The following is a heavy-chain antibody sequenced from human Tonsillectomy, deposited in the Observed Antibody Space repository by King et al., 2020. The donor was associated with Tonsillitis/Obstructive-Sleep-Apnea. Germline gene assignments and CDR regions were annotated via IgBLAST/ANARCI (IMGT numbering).Heavy chain of an antibody. CDR1: GFTFDDYT. CDR2: ICWDGVST. CDR3: AKDARDDTGFYYYMDV. J-gene: IGHJ6*03. D-gene: IGHD2-8*02. V-gene: IGHV3-43*01. Sequence: VQLVESGGVVVQPGGSLRLSCAASGFTFDDYTMHWVRQAPGEGLEWVSLICWDGVSTYYADSVKCRFTISRDNRKNSLYLQMNSLRTEDTALYYCAKDARDDTGFYYYMDVWGKGTTVTVSS.